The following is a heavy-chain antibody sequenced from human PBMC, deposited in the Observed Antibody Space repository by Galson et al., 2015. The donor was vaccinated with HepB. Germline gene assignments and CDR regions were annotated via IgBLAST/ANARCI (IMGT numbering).Heavy chain of an antibody. Sequence: SLRLSCAASGFTFSSYSMNWVRQAPGKGLEWVSSISSSSSYIYYADSVKGRFTISRDNAKNSLYLQMNSLRAEDTAVYYCARDLPTYYYGSGTPTRGKEYFQHWGQGTLVTVSS. CDR1: GFTFSSYS. J-gene: IGHJ1*01. CDR2: ISSSSSYI. D-gene: IGHD3-10*01. V-gene: IGHV3-21*01. CDR3: ARDLPTYYYGSGTPTRGKEYFQH.